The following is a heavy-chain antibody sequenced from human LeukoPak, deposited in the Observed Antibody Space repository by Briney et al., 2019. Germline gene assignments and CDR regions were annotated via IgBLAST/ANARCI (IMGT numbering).Heavy chain of an antibody. CDR2: IYTSGST. J-gene: IGHJ6*03. CDR3: ARSVEGYCRGGSCYYYSYYMDV. V-gene: IGHV4-4*07. D-gene: IGHD2-15*01. Sequence: SQTLSLTCTLSGGSITRDYWSWIRQPAGKGLEWIGRIYTSGSTNYNPSLKSRVTISVDTSKNQFYLKLSSVTAADTAVYYCARSVEGYCRGGSCYYYSYYMDVWGKGTTVTVSS. CDR1: GGSITRDY.